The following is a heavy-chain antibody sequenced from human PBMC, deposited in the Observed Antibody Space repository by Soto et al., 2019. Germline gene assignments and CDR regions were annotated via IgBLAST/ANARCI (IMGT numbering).Heavy chain of an antibody. J-gene: IGHJ4*02. V-gene: IGHV3-48*02. CDR3: ARDVDY. CDR1: GFTFSHYS. CDR2: ISSSSYTM. Sequence: EVQLVESGGGLVQPGGSLRLSCAASGFTFSHYSMNWVRQAPGKGLEWVSYISSSSYTMNYADSVKGRFTISRNNAKNPLYLQMNNLRDEDTAVYYCARDVDYWGQGTLVTVSS.